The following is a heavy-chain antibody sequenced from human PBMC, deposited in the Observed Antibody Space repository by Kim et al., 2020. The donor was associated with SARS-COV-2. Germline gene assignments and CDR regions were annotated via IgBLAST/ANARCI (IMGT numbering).Heavy chain of an antibody. CDR3: ARGYYYDSSGSPLDY. V-gene: IGHV3-66*01. Sequence: GGSLRLSCAASGFTVSSNYMSWVRQAPGKGLEWVSVIYSGGSTYYADSVKGSFTISRDNSKNTLYLQMNSLRAEDTAVYYCARGYYYDSSGSPLDYWGQGTLVTVSS. CDR2: IYSGGST. D-gene: IGHD3-22*01. J-gene: IGHJ4*02. CDR1: GFTVSSNY.